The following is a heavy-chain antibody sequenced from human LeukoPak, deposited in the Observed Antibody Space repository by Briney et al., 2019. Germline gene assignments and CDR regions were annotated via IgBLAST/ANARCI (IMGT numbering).Heavy chain of an antibody. D-gene: IGHD3-16*01. CDR1: GYTFTSYY. Sequence: ASVKVSCKASGYTFTSYYMHWERQAPGQGLEWMGIINPSGGSTSYAQKFQGRVTMTRDTSTSTVYMELSSLRSEDTAVYYCASLLGDYDDYYYYGMDVWGQGTTVTVSS. J-gene: IGHJ6*02. CDR2: INPSGGST. CDR3: ASLLGDYDDYYYYGMDV. V-gene: IGHV1-46*01.